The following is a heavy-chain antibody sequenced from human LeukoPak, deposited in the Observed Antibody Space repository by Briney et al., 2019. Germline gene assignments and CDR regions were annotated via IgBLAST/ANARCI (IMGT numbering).Heavy chain of an antibody. CDR2: ISWNSGSR. Sequence: GGSLRLSCVASGFTFDDYAMHWVRQAPGKGLEWVSGISWNSGSRGYADSVKGRFTISRDNSKNSLYLQMNSLRTEDTALYYCAKEFSGSFDYWAQGTLVTVSS. CDR3: AKEFSGSFDY. V-gene: IGHV3-9*01. D-gene: IGHD1-26*01. CDR1: GFTFDDYA. J-gene: IGHJ4*02.